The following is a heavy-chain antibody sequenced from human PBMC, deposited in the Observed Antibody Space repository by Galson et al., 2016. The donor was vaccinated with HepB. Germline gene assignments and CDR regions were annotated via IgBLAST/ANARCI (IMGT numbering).Heavy chain of an antibody. D-gene: IGHD6-19*01. Sequence: SLRLSCAAPGFTFSSYAMNWVRQAPRKGPEWVAAISSGGDITYYADSVKGRFTISRDNSKNTLYLHMNGLRAEDTALYYCAKDPGVFSPGWYYFDYWGQGILVTVSS. V-gene: IGHV3-23*01. J-gene: IGHJ4*02. CDR3: AKDPGVFSPGWYYFDY. CDR1: GFTFSSYA. CDR2: ISSGGDIT.